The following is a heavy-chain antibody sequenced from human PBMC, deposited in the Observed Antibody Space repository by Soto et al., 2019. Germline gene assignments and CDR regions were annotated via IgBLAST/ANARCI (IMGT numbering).Heavy chain of an antibody. D-gene: IGHD3-3*01. V-gene: IGHV3-33*01. CDR2: IWYDGSNK. J-gene: IGHJ3*02. Sequence: GGSLRLSCAASGFTFSSYGMHWVRQAPGKGLEWVAVIWYDGSNKYYADSVKGRFTISRDNSKNTLYLQMNSLRAEDTAVYYCARDVRYYDQIPDAFDIWGQGTMVTVSS. CDR3: ARDVRYYDQIPDAFDI. CDR1: GFTFSSYG.